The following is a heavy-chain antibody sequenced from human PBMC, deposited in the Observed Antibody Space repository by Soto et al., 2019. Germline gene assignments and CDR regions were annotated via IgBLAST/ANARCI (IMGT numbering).Heavy chain of an antibody. J-gene: IGHJ3*02. CDR3: ARTGYSSGWYKAAFDI. D-gene: IGHD6-19*01. CDR1: GGSFSGYY. Sequence: QVQLQQWGAGLLKPSETLSLTCAVYGGSFSGYYWSWIRQPPGQGLEWIGEINHSGSTNYNPSLRSRVTITVDSSKNQFSLKLSSVTAADTAVYYCARTGYSSGWYKAAFDIWGQGTMVTVSS. CDR2: INHSGST. V-gene: IGHV4-34*01.